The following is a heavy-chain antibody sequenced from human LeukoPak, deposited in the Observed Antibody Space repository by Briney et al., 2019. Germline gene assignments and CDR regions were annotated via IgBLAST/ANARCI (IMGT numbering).Heavy chain of an antibody. Sequence: PGGCLRLSCAASGFTFSNYWMSWVRQVPGRGVEWVANIKEEVSEKYYADSVKGRFTISRDNAKNSLYLQMNSLRVEDTALYYCARMKNWGLWDYWGQGTLVTVSS. V-gene: IGHV3-7*01. J-gene: IGHJ4*02. D-gene: IGHD7-27*01. CDR2: IKEEVSEK. CDR3: ARMKNWGLWDY. CDR1: GFTFSNYW.